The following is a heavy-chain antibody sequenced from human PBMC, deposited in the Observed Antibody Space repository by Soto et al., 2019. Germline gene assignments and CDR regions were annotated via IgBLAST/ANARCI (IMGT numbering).Heavy chain of an antibody. D-gene: IGHD5-12*01. CDR3: ARDQNSVATIRGFDY. CDR1: GYTFTSYY. CDR2: TNPSGGST. J-gene: IGHJ4*02. Sequence: GASVKVSCKASGYTFTSYYVHWVRQAPGQGLEWMGITNPSGGSTSYAQKFQGRVTMTRDTSTSTVYMELSSLRSEDTAVYYCARDQNSVATIRGFDYWGQGTLVTVSS. V-gene: IGHV1-46*03.